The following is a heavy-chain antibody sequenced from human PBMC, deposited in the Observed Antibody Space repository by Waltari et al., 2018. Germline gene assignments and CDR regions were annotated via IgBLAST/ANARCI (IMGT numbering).Heavy chain of an antibody. CDR3: ARETYYDRSGYFRLGAFDI. CDR2: IYSGGST. CDR1: GFTVRSNY. D-gene: IGHD3-22*01. J-gene: IGHJ3*02. Sequence: EVQLVESGGGLIQPGGSLRLSCAASGFTVRSNYMSWVGQAPGKGLEWVSLIYSGGSTIYADSVKGRFTISRDDSKNTLYLQMNSLRAEDTAVYYCARETYYDRSGYFRLGAFDIWGQGTVVTVSS. V-gene: IGHV3-53*01.